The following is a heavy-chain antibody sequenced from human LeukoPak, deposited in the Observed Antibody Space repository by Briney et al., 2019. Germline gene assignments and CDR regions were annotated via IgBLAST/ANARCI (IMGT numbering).Heavy chain of an antibody. CDR1: GGSFSGYY. CDR2: INHSGST. V-gene: IGHV4-34*01. CDR3: ARGPRYGFGGNRFDP. J-gene: IGHJ5*02. D-gene: IGHD3-10*01. Sequence: PSETLSLTCAVYGGSFSGYYWSWIRQPPGKGLEWIGEINHSGSTNYNPSLKSRVTISVDTSKNQFSLKLSSVTAADTAVYYCARGPRYGFGGNRFDPWGQGTLVTVSS.